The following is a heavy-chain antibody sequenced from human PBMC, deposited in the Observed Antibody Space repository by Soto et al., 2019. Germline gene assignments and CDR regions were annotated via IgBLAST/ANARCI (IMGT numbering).Heavy chain of an antibody. CDR3: ARVKDGYYYNCFDP. CDR1: GYTFTSYG. V-gene: IGHV1-18*01. Sequence: ASVKVSCKASGYTFTSYGISWVRQAPGQGLEWMGWISAYNGNTNYAQKLQGRVTMTTDNSTSTAYMELRSLRTDDTAVYYCARVKDGYYYNCFDPWGKGTRVTVSS. CDR2: ISAYNGNT. J-gene: IGHJ5*01. D-gene: IGHD3-3*01.